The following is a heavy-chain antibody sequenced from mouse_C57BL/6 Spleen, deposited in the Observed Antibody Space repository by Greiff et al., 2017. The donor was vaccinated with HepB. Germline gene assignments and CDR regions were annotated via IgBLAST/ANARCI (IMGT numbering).Heavy chain of an antibody. D-gene: IGHD2-4*01. CDR2: IYPGDGDT. V-gene: IGHV1-80*01. Sequence: VQLQESGAELVKPGASVKISCKASGYAFSSYWMNWVKQRPGKGLEWIGQIYPGDGDTNYNGKFKGKATLTADKSSSTAYMQLSSLTSEDSAVYFCARGDDYDAGFAYWGQGTLVTVSA. J-gene: IGHJ3*01. CDR3: ARGDDYDAGFAY. CDR1: GYAFSSYW.